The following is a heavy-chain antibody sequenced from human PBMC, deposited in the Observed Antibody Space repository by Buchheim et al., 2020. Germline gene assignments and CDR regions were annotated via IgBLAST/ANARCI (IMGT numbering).Heavy chain of an antibody. D-gene: IGHD6-6*01. Sequence: QVQLVESGGGVVQPGRSLRLSCAASGFTFSSYGMHWVRQAPGKGLEWVAVISYDGSNKYYADSVKGRFTISRDNSKNTLYLQMNSLRAEDTAVYYCAKGIAARRSQLDYWGQGTL. V-gene: IGHV3-30*18. J-gene: IGHJ4*02. CDR1: GFTFSSYG. CDR3: AKGIAARRSQLDY. CDR2: ISYDGSNK.